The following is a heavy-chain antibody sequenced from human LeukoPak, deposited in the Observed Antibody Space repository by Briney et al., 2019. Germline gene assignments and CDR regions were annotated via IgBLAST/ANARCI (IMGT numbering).Heavy chain of an antibody. CDR2: IRYDGSKK. D-gene: IGHD3-22*01. CDR3: AKGGYSYDSSGHNYFDY. J-gene: IGHJ4*02. Sequence: GGSLRLSCAASGFTFRSYGMHWVRQAPGKGLEWVAFIRYDGSKKDYADSVKGRFTISRDNSKNTLYLQMNSLRAEDTAVYYCAKGGYSYDSSGHNYFDYWGQGSPVTVSS. CDR1: GFTFRSYG. V-gene: IGHV3-30*02.